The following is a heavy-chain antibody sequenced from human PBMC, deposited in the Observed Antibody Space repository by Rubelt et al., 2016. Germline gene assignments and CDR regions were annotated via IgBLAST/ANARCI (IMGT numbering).Heavy chain of an antibody. J-gene: IGHJ6*02. CDR3: ARRASNSLGFDYGMDV. CDR2: ISPRGRT. Sequence: QVQLQQWGAGVLKPSETLSLTCAVYGGSLNGYYWSWFRQAPGKGLEWIGEISPRGRTNYHPSLQNRVINAVDPYKNQLSLRLTSVTAADTAVYYCARRASNSLGFDYGMDVWGQGTTVTVSS. V-gene: IGHV4-34*01. CDR1: GGSLNGYY. D-gene: IGHD3-10*01.